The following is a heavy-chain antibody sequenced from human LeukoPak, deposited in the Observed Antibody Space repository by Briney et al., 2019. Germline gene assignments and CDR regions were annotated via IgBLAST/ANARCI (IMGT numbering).Heavy chain of an antibody. V-gene: IGHV3-7*01. Sequence: GGSLRLSCAASGFTFSSYWMSWVRQAPGKGLEWVANIKQSGSGKYYADSVKGRFTISRDNAKNSLYLQMNSLRAEDTAVYYLSRSYGGYGSFDIWGQGTMVTVSS. CDR2: IKQSGSGK. CDR3: SRSYGGYGSFDI. J-gene: IGHJ3*02. CDR1: GFTFSSYW. D-gene: IGHD3-22*01.